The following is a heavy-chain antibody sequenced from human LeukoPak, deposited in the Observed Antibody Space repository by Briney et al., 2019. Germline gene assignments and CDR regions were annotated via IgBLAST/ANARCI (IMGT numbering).Heavy chain of an antibody. V-gene: IGHV4-34*01. D-gene: IGHD5-18*01. CDR2: INHSGST. Sequence: SETLSLTCAVYGGPFSGYYWSWIRQPPGKGLEWIGEINHSGSTNYNPSLKSRVTISVDTSKNQFSLKLSSVTAADTAVYYCANSRGYSYGSYYYYYMDVWGKGTTVTVSS. J-gene: IGHJ6*03. CDR3: ANSRGYSYGSYYYYYMDV. CDR1: GGPFSGYY.